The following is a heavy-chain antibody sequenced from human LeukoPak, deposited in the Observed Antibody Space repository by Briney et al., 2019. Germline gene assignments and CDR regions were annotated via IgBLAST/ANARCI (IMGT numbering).Heavy chain of an antibody. J-gene: IGHJ4*02. CDR1: GGSISSSSYY. D-gene: IGHD4-11*01. Sequence: SETLSLTCTVSGGSISSSSYYWGWIRQPPGKGLEWIGYIYYSGSTNYNPSLKSRVTISVDTSKNQFSLKLSSVTAADTAVYYCARVYRNPPYFDYWGQGTLVTVSP. CDR3: ARVYRNPPYFDY. CDR2: IYYSGST. V-gene: IGHV4-61*05.